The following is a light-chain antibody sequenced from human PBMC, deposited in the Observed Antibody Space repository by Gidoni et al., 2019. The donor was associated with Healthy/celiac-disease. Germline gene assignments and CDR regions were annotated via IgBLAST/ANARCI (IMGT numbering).Light chain of an antibody. CDR1: QSVSSY. J-gene: IGKJ4*01. V-gene: IGKV3-11*01. CDR3: QQRSNWPST. CDR2: DAS. Sequence: EIVLTQSPATLSLSPGERATLSCRASQSVSSYLAWYQQKPGQAPSLLIYDASNRATASPARFSGSGSGTEFTLTISSLEPEDFAVYYCQQRSNWPSTFGGGTKVKIK.